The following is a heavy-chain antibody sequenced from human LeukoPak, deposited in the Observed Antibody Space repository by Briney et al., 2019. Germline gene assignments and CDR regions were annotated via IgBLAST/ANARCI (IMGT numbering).Heavy chain of an antibody. D-gene: IGHD3-3*01. CDR1: GFTFSSYS. CDR2: ISSSSSYI. CDR3: ARERRVRFLEWLSNYMDV. J-gene: IGHJ6*03. Sequence: KPGGSLRLSCAASGFTFSSYSMNWVRQAPGKGLEWVSSISSSSSYIYYADSVKGRFTISRDNAKNSLYLQMNSLRAEDTAVYYCARERRVRFLEWLSNYMDVWGKGTTVTVSS. V-gene: IGHV3-21*01.